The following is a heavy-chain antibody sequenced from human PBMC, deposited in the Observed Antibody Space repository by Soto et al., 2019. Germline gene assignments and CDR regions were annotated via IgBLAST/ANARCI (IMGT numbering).Heavy chain of an antibody. CDR1: GGTFSSYA. D-gene: IGHD3-22*01. CDR3: AREPYDSSGYPRSYFDY. CDR2: IIPIFGTA. J-gene: IGHJ4*02. V-gene: IGHV1-69*13. Sequence: SVKVSCKASGGTFSSYAISWVRQAPGQGLEWMGGIIPIFGTANYAQKFQGRVTITADESTSTAYMELSSLRSEDTAVYYRAREPYDSSGYPRSYFDYWGQGTLVTVSS.